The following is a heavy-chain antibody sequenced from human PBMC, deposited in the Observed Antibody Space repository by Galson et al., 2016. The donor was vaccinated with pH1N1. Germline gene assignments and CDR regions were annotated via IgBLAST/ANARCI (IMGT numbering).Heavy chain of an antibody. Sequence: QSGAEVKKPGESLKISCKASGYNFTTYWIGWVRQMPGKGLEWMGIIYPRDSDTHYSPSIQGQVTISADKSLSTAYLQWNSLKASDTAMCFCAIRVRSGYEPTYLHLWGCGTRVAVSS. CDR2: IYPRDSDT. J-gene: IGHJ2*01. CDR1: GYNFTTYW. CDR3: AIRVRSGYEPTYLHL. D-gene: IGHD5-12*01. V-gene: IGHV5-51*01.